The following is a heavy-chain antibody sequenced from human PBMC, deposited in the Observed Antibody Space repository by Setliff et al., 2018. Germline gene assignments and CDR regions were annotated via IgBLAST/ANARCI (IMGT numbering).Heavy chain of an antibody. Sequence: KPSETLSLTCTVSGGSTGSSFWNWIRQSPGKGLEWIGYKSNRGDTNSNPSLRSRLTMSVDTSKSQFSLNLTSVTAADTAVYFCARAVDSSGYFPYWYFDLWGRGALVTVSS. CDR3: ARAVDSSGYFPYWYFDL. J-gene: IGHJ2*01. D-gene: IGHD3-22*01. CDR1: GGSTGSSF. CDR2: KSNRGDT. V-gene: IGHV4-59*01.